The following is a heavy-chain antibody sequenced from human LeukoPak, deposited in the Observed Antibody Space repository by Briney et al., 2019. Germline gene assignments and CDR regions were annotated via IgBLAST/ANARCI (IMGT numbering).Heavy chain of an antibody. J-gene: IGHJ4*02. D-gene: IGHD2-2*02. CDR2: INPNSGGT. CDR1: GYTFTGYY. CDR3: ARVGRYCSSTSCYIAY. Sequence: ASVKVSCKASGYTFTGYYMHWVRQAPGQGLEWMGWINPNSGGTNYAQKFQGRVTMTRDTSISTAYVELSRLRSDDTAVYYCARVGRYCSSTSCYIAYWGQGTLVTVSS. V-gene: IGHV1-2*02.